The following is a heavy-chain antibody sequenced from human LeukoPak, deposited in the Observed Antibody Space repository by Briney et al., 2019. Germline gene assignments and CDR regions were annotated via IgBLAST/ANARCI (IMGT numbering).Heavy chain of an antibody. CDR2: VYHSGST. J-gene: IGHJ4*02. V-gene: IGHV4-38-2*01. CDR1: AFPINSGYY. D-gene: IGHD3-22*01. Sequence: PSETLSLTCAVSAFPINSGYYWGWIRQPPGRGLEWIGTVYHSGSTYYNPSLKSRVTMSVDTSKNQFSLKVYSVTAADTAVYYCARLGSGYSYFDYWGQGTLVTVSS. CDR3: ARLGSGYSYFDY.